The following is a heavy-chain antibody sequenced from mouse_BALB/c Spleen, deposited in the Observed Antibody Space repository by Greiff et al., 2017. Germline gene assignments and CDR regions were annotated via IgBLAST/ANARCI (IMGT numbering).Heavy chain of an antibody. CDR1: GYTFTSYT. Sequence: VQLVESGAELARPGASVKMSCKASGYTFTSYTMHWVKQRPGQGLEWIGNINPSSGYTNYNQKFKDKATLTADKSSSTAYMQLSSLTSEDSAVYYCARLYDYYFDYWGQGTTLTVSS. CDR3: ARLYDYYFDY. D-gene: IGHD2-4*01. J-gene: IGHJ2*01. CDR2: INPSSGYT. V-gene: IGHV1-4*01.